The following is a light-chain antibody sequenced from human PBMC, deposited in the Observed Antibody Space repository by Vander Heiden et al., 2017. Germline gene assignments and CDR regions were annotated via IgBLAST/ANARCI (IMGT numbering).Light chain of an antibody. J-gene: IGLJ2*01. CDR2: KDS. CDR1: AWPMQY. CDR3: QSADSSGTYVV. V-gene: IGLV3-25*03. Sequence: SYEVTQPPSASVSPGQTARITCPGDAWPMQYSNWNQQKPGQAPVLVIYKDSEKPPGIPERFSGSSSGTTVTLTISGVQAEDEADYYCQSADSSGTYVVFGGGTKLTVL.